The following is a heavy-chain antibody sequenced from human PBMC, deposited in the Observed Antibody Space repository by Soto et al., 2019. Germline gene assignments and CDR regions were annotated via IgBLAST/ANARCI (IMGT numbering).Heavy chain of an antibody. CDR3: ARDLVTNYYDSSGPYSAYFDY. CDR1: GGSISSGGYY. CDR2: IYYSGST. Sequence: PSETLSLTCTVSGGSISSGGYYWGWIRQHPGKGLEWIGYIYYSGSTYYNPSLKSRVTISVDTSKNQFSLKLSSVTAADTAVYYCARDLVTNYYDSSGPYSAYFDYWGQGTMVTVYS. V-gene: IGHV4-31*03. D-gene: IGHD3-22*01. J-gene: IGHJ4*02.